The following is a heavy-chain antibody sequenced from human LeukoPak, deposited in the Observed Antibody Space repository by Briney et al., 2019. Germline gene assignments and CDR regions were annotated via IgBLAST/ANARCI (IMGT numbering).Heavy chain of an antibody. D-gene: IGHD3-22*01. Sequence: GRSLRLSCAASGFTFSSYAMHWVRQAPGKGLEWVAVISYDGSNKYYADSVKGRFTISRDNSKNTLYLQMNSLRAEDTAVYYCARDLQTMYYYDSSGVVDYWGQGTLVTVSS. CDR1: GFTFSSYA. V-gene: IGHV3-30*04. J-gene: IGHJ4*02. CDR2: ISYDGSNK. CDR3: ARDLQTMYYYDSSGVVDY.